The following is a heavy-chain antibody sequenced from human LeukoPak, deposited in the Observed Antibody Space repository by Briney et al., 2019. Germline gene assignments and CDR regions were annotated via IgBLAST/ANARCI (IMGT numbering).Heavy chain of an antibody. CDR3: ARDSSGYYYRTGFDY. J-gene: IGHJ4*02. D-gene: IGHD3-22*01. CDR1: GGTFSSYA. Sequence: GASVKVSCKASGGTFSSYAISWVRQAPGHGLEWMRGIIPIFGTANYAQKFQGRVTITADESTSTAYMELSSLRSEDTAVYYCARDSSGYYYRTGFDYWGQGTLVTVSS. CDR2: IIPIFGTA. V-gene: IGHV1-69*13.